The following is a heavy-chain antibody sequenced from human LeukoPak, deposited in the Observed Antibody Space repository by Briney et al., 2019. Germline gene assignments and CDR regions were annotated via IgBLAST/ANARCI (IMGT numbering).Heavy chain of an antibody. V-gene: IGHV3-74*01. CDR3: ARGPYGDYTDY. CDR1: GFSFSNYW. Sequence: GGSLRLSCAASGFSFSNYWMHWVRQAPGKGLVWVSRINGDGSSINYADSVKGRFTISRDNAKNTLYLQMNSLRAEDTAVYYCARGPYGDYTDYWGLGTLVTVSS. CDR2: INGDGSSI. J-gene: IGHJ4*02. D-gene: IGHD4-17*01.